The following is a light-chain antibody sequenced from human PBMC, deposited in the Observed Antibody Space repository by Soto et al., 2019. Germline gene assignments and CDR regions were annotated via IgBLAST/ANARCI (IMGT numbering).Light chain of an antibody. Sequence: EIVLTQSPGTLSLSPGEGATLSCRASQTVTNNYLTWYQQKPGQAPRLVIYGASSRATGIPDRFSGSGSGTEFTLTISRLEPEDFAVYYCQQHGTSPLTFGGGTKVEIK. J-gene: IGKJ4*01. CDR1: QTVTNNY. CDR3: QQHGTSPLT. V-gene: IGKV3-20*01. CDR2: GAS.